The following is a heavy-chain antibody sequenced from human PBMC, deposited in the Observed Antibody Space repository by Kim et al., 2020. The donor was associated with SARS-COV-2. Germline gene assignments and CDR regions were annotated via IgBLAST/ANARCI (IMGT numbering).Heavy chain of an antibody. V-gene: IGHV4-39*01. J-gene: IGHJ5*02. CDR3: ARHVVVVGATAGNWFDP. D-gene: IGHD2-15*01. CDR1: GGSISSSIYY. Sequence: SETLSLTCTVSGGSISSSIYYWGWIRQPPGKGLEWIGSIYYSGSTYYNPSLKSRVTISVDTSKNQFSLKLSSVTAADTAVYYCARHVVVVGATAGNWFDP. CDR2: IYYSGST.